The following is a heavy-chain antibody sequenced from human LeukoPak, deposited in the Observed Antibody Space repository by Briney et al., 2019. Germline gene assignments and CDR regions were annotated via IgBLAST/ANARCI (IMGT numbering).Heavy chain of an antibody. J-gene: IGHJ4*02. CDR3: ARASLGSSWPSLDY. D-gene: IGHD6-13*01. CDR1: GDSVSSNSAT. CDR2: TYYRSKWYN. Sequence: SQTLSLTCAISGDSVSSNSATWNWIRQSPSRGLEWLGRTYYRSKWYNDYAVSVKSRITINPDTSKNQFSLQLNSVTPEDTAVYFCARASLGSSWPSLDYWGQGTLVTVSS. V-gene: IGHV6-1*01.